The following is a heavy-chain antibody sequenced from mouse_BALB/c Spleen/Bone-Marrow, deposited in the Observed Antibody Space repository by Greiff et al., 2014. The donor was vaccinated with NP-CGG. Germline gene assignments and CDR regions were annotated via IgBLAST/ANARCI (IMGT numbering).Heavy chain of an antibody. CDR1: GFSLTNFG. CDR3: ARADGFYDY. V-gene: IGHV2-2*02. Sequence: VKLMESGPGLVQPSQSLSITCTVSGFSLTNFGVHWVRQSPGNGLEWLGVIWSGGSTDYKAAFISRLSISKDNSKSQFFFKMNSLQANDTAIYYCARADGFYDYWGQGTTLTVSS. CDR2: IWSGGST. J-gene: IGHJ2*01. D-gene: IGHD2-3*01.